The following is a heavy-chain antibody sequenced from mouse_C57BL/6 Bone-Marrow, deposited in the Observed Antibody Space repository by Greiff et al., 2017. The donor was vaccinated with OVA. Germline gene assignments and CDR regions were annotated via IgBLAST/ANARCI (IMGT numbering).Heavy chain of an antibody. CDR2: IDPENGDT. J-gene: IGHJ1*03. V-gene: IGHV14-4*01. CDR3: TTAGYFDV. CDR1: GFNIKDDY. Sequence: VQLQQSGAELVRPGASVKLSCTASGFNIKDDYMHWVKQRPEQGLEWIGWIDPENGDTEYASKFQGKATITADTSSNTAYLQLSSLTSEDTAVYYCTTAGYFDVWGTGTTVTGSS.